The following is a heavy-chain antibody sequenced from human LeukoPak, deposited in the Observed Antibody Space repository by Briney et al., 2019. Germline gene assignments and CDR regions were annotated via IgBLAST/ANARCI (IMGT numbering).Heavy chain of an antibody. Sequence: ASVKVSCTASGGTFSSYAISWVRQAPGQGLEWMGGIIPIFGTANYAQKFQGRVTITADESTSTAYMELSSLRSEDTAVYYCATNPTVTSYYYYMDVWGKGTTVTISS. CDR3: ATNPTVTSYYYYMDV. J-gene: IGHJ6*03. CDR1: GGTFSSYA. CDR2: IIPIFGTA. D-gene: IGHD4-17*01. V-gene: IGHV1-69*13.